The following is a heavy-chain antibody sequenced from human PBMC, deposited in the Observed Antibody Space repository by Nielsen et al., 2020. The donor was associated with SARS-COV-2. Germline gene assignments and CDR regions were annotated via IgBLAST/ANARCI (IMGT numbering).Heavy chain of an antibody. CDR1: EFTFRNYG. CDR2: INSDGSRT. CDR3: VRVRDDGYYYDTGPFDY. D-gene: IGHD3-22*01. J-gene: IGHJ4*02. Sequence: GGSLRLSCAASEFTFRNYGMNWVRQAPGKGLALVAHINSDGSRTTYADSVKGRFTISRDNAENTVYLEMNSLTADDTAVYYCVRVRDDGYYYDTGPFDYWGQGTLVTVSS. V-gene: IGHV3-74*01.